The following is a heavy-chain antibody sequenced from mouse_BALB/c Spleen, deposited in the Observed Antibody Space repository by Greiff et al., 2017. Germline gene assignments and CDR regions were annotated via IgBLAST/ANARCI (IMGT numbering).Heavy chain of an antibody. CDR3: ARLTNYAMDY. CDR1: GFTFSSYG. D-gene: IGHD4-1*01. Sequence: EVKLVESGGGLVQPGGSLKLSCAASGFTFSSYGMSWVRQTPDKRLELVATINSNGGSTYYPDSVKGRFTISRDNAKNTLYLQMSSLKSEDTAMYYCARLTNYAMDYWGQGTSVTVSS. J-gene: IGHJ4*01. V-gene: IGHV5-6-3*01. CDR2: INSNGGST.